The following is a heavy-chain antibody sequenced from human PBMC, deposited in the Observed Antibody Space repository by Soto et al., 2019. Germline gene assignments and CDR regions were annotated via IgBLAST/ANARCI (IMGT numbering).Heavy chain of an antibody. CDR2: INHSGSS. Sequence: NPSETLSLTCAVYGGSFSGYFWTWIRQPPGKGLEWIGEINHSGSSNYNPSLKSRLTISVDTSKSQFSLKLSSVTAADTAVYYCARGAGGSSSYIDYWGQGTLVTVSS. V-gene: IGHV4-34*01. D-gene: IGHD6-19*01. J-gene: IGHJ4*02. CDR1: GGSFSGYF. CDR3: ARGAGGSSSYIDY.